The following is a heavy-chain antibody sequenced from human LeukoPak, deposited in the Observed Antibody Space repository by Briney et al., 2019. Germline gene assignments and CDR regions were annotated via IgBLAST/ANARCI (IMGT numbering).Heavy chain of an antibody. Sequence: GGSLRLSCAASGFTFSSYAMHWVRQAPGKGLEWVAVISYDGSNKYYADSVKGRFTISRDNSKNTLYLQMNSLRAEDTAVYYCAKGLTYYYGSGSYSGLDYWGQGTLVTVSS. CDR3: AKGLTYYYGSGSYSGLDY. CDR2: ISYDGSNK. J-gene: IGHJ4*02. D-gene: IGHD3-10*01. V-gene: IGHV3-30-3*01. CDR1: GFTFSSYA.